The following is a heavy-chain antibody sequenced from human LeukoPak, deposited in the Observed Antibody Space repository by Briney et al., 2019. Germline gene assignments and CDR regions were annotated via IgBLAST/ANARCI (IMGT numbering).Heavy chain of an antibody. V-gene: IGHV3-23*01. Sequence: GGSLRLSCAASGFTFSSYGMSWVRQAPGKGLEWVSAISGSGGSTYYADSVKGRFTISRDNAKNSLYLQMNSLRAEDTAVYYCARDQGGVGYWGQGTLVTVSS. CDR2: ISGSGGST. D-gene: IGHD3-16*01. CDR1: GFTFSSYG. J-gene: IGHJ4*02. CDR3: ARDQGGVGY.